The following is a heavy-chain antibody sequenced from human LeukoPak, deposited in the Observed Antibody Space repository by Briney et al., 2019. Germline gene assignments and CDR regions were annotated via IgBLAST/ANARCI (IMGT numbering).Heavy chain of an antibody. CDR2: IYYSGST. CDR1: GGSISSSSYY. CDR3: ARGLFGWFDP. J-gene: IGHJ5*02. V-gene: IGHV4-39*01. Sequence: PSETLSLTCTVSGGSISSSSYYWGWIRQPPGKGLEWIGSIYYSGSTYYNPSPKSRVTISVDTSKNQFSLKLSSVTAADTAVYYCARGLFGWFDPWGQGTLVTVSS. D-gene: IGHD2-21*01.